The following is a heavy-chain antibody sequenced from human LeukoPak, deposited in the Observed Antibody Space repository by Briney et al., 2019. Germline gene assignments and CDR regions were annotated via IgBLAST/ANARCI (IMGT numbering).Heavy chain of an antibody. CDR3: ARVGAGLRYFDGPGFDY. D-gene: IGHD3-9*01. J-gene: IGHJ4*02. V-gene: IGHV1-2*02. CDR2: INPNSGGT. Sequence: ASVKVSCKASGYTFTGYYMHWVRQAPGQGLEWMGWINPNSGGTNYAQKFQGRVTMTRDTSISTAYMELSRLRSDDTAVYYCARVGAGLRYFDGPGFDYWGQGTLVTVSS. CDR1: GYTFTGYY.